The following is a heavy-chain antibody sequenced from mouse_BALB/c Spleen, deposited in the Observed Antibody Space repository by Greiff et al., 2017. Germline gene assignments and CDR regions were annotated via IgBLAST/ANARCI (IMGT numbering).Heavy chain of an antibody. J-gene: IGHJ1*01. Sequence: EVQRVESGPGLVKPSQSLSLTCTVTGYSITSDYAWNWIRQFPGNKLEWMGYISYSGSTSYNPSLKSRISITRDTSKNQFFLQLNSVTTEDTATYYCARWLLWYFEVWGAGTTVTVSS. D-gene: IGHD2-3*01. CDR1: GYSITSDYA. V-gene: IGHV3-2*02. CDR3: ARWLLWYFEV. CDR2: ISYSGST.